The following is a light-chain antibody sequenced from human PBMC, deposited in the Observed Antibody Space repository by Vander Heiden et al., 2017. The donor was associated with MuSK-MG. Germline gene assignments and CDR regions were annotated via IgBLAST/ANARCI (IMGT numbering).Light chain of an antibody. J-gene: IGLJ3*02. CDR1: TSNIGNNN. CDR3: GSRASLTAGVV. CDR2: DNE. V-gene: IGLV1-51*01. Sequence: SVLPHPPSVSAAPGQKVTISCSGSTSNIGNNNVSWYRQFPGTAPKLLIYDNEKRPSGILDRFSSSKSGTSATLGITGVQTGDEADYYCGSRASLTAGVVFGGGTKLT.